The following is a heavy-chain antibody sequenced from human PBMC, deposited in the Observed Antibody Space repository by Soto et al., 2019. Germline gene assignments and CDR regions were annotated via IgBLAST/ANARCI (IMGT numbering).Heavy chain of an antibody. CDR2: IYWNDEK. CDR1: GFSLTTGVG. D-gene: IGHD3-10*01. V-gene: IGHV2-5*01. J-gene: IGHJ5*02. Sequence: QITLKESGPTLVKPTQTLTLTCSFSGFSLTTGVGVGWIRKPPGKALEWLAIIYWNDEKLYNPSLKTRLTITKDTSKNQVVLTVTDMDPVDTATYYCAHRVNMARGPYNYFGPWGQGTLVTVSS. CDR3: AHRVNMARGPYNYFGP.